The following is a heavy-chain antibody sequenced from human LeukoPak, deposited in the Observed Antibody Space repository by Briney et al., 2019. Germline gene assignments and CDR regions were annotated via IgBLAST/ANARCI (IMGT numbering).Heavy chain of an antibody. V-gene: IGHV4-34*01. CDR1: GGSFSGYY. J-gene: IGHJ3*02. CDR2: INHSGST. D-gene: IGHD2-15*01. Sequence: PSETLSLTCAVYGGSFSGYYWSWIRQPPGKGLEWIGEINHSGSTNYNPSLKSRVTISVDTSKNQFSLKLSSVTAADTAVYYCARVGIVVVVAAKRLHPKDAFDIWGQGTMVTVSS. CDR3: ARVGIVVVVAAKRLHPKDAFDI.